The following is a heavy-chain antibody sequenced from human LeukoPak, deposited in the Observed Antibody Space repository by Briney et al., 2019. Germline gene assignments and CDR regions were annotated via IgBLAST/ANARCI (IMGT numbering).Heavy chain of an antibody. Sequence: PGGSLRLSCAAFGFTFSSYAMSWVRQAPGKGLEWVSAISGSGGSTYYADSVKGRFTISRDNSKNTLYLQMNSLRAEDTAVYYCAKVSGSYYGAYDYWGQGTLVTVSS. CDR1: GFTFSSYA. CDR3: AKVSGSYYGAYDY. V-gene: IGHV3-23*01. CDR2: ISGSGGST. J-gene: IGHJ4*02. D-gene: IGHD1-26*01.